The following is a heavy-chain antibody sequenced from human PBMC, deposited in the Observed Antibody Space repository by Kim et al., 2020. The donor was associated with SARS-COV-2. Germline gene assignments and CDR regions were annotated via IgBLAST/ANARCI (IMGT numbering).Heavy chain of an antibody. D-gene: IGHD2-21*02. CDR3: ARGCGGDCPYWYFDL. CDR2: IYPGDSDT. CDR1: GYSFTSYW. Sequence: GESLKISCKGSGYSFTSYWIGWVRQMPGKGLEWMGIIYPGDSDTRYSPSFQGQVTISADKSISTSYLQWSSLKASDTAMYYCARGCGGDCPYWYFDLWGRGTLVTVSS. J-gene: IGHJ2*01. V-gene: IGHV5-51*01.